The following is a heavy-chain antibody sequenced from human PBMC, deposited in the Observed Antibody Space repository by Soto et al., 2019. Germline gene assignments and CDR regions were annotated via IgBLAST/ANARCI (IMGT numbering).Heavy chain of an antibody. D-gene: IGHD6-13*01. CDR1: GFTFSSYS. V-gene: IGHV3-48*02. CDR2: ISSSSSTI. J-gene: IGHJ4*02. CDR3: ARDGLSLAAADTGVYDY. Sequence: PGRSLRLSCAASGFTFSSYSMNWVRQAPGKGLEWVSYISSSSSTIYYADSVKGRFTISRDNAKNSLYLQMNSLRDEDTAVYYCARDGLSLAAADTGVYDYWGQGTLVTVSS.